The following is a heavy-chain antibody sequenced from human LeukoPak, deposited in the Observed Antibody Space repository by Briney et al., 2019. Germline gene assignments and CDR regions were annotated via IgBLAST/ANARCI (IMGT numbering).Heavy chain of an antibody. CDR1: GFTFSSYA. CDR3: AKMYSSSWYYFDY. J-gene: IGHJ4*02. Sequence: GGSLRLSCAASGFTFSSYAMSWVRQAPGKGLEWVSTVSGSGSSTYYADSVKGRFTISRDNSKNTLYLQMNSLRAEDTAVYYCAKMYSSSWYYFDYWGQGTLVTVSS. CDR2: VSGSGSST. D-gene: IGHD6-13*01. V-gene: IGHV3-23*01.